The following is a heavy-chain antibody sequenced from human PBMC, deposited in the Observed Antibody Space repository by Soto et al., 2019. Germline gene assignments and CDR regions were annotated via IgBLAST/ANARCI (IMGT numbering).Heavy chain of an antibody. D-gene: IGHD6-19*01. CDR1: GFTFSSYW. J-gene: IGHJ4*02. CDR2: INSDGSST. V-gene: IGHV3-74*01. Sequence: EVQLVESGGGLVQPGGSLRVSCAASGFTFSSYWMHWVRQAPGKGMVWVPRINSDGSSTSYADSVKGRFTISRDNSKNTLYLQMNSLRAEATAIYYCARRGAVAGLHYWGQGTLVTVSS. CDR3: ARRGAVAGLHY.